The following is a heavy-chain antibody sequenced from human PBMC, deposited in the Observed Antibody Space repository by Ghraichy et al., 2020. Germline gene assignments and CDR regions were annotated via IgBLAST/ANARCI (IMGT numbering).Heavy chain of an antibody. CDR2: FDPEDGET. V-gene: IGHV1-24*01. CDR1: GYTLTELS. Sequence: ASVKVSCKVSGYTLTELSMHWVRQAPGKGLEWMGGFDPEDGETIYAQKFQGRVTMTEDTSTDTAYMELSSLRSEDTAVYYCATVGAGYYTANWFDPWGQGTLVTVSS. J-gene: IGHJ5*02. D-gene: IGHD3/OR15-3a*01. CDR3: ATVGAGYYTANWFDP.